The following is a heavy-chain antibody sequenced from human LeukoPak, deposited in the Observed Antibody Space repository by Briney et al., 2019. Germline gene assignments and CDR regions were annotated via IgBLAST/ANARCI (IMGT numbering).Heavy chain of an antibody. D-gene: IGHD3-10*01. V-gene: IGHV3-64D*06. CDR1: GFTFSSYA. CDR3: VKDGSGSYYDY. Sequence: GGSLRLSCSASGFTFSSYAMHWIRQAPGKGLEYVSAISSNGGSTYYADSVKGRFTISRDNSKNTLYLQMSSLRAEDAAVYYCVKDGSGSYYDYWGQGTLVTVSS. CDR2: ISSNGGST. J-gene: IGHJ4*02.